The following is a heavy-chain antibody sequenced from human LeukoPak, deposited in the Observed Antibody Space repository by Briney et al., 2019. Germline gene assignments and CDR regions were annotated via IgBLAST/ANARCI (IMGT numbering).Heavy chain of an antibody. J-gene: IGHJ5*02. D-gene: IGHD4-23*01. CDR1: GYTFTGYY. Sequence: ASVKVSCKASGYTFTGYYMHWVRQAPGQGLEWMGRINSNSGGTNYAQKFQGRVTMTRDASISTAYMELSRLRSDDTAVYYCAREGGDDYGGKAEWFDPWGQGTLVTVSS. V-gene: IGHV1-2*06. CDR2: INSNSGGT. CDR3: AREGGDDYGGKAEWFDP.